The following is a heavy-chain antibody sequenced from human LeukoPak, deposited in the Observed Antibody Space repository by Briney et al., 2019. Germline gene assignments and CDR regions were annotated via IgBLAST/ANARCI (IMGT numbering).Heavy chain of an antibody. V-gene: IGHV1-46*01. D-gene: IGHD5-12*01. CDR1: GYTFTSYH. CDR3: AREREATSILFDY. J-gene: IGHJ4*02. CDR2: INPGDHYT. Sequence: GASVKVSCKASGYTFTSYHMHWVRQAPGQGLEWMGIINPGDHYTNYAQNIQGRVTMTRDTSTSTVYMELSSLRSEDTAVYYCAREREATSILFDYWGQGTLVTVSS.